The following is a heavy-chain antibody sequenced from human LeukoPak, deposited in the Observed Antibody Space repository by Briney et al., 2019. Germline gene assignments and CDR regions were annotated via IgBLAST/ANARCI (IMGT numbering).Heavy chain of an antibody. V-gene: IGHV1-18*01. CDR1: GYTFTTYD. Sequence: ASVKVSCKASGYTFTTYDINWVRQAAGQGLECMGWISAYNGNTNYAQKLQGRVTMTTDTSTSTAYMELRSLRSDDTAVYYCARDVYGSWYFDLWGRGTLVTVSS. CDR3: ARDVYGSWYFDL. CDR2: ISAYNGNT. D-gene: IGHD3-16*01. J-gene: IGHJ2*01.